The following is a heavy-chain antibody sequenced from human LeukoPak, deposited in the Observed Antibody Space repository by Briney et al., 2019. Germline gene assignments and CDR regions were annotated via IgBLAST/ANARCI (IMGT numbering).Heavy chain of an antibody. CDR2: ISGYSGST. V-gene: IGHV1-18*01. J-gene: IGHJ4*02. CDR1: GYTFATYS. Sequence: GASVKVSCKTYGYTFATYSINWVRQAPGQGLEWMGWISGYSGSTNYAQKLQGRVTMTTDTSTTTAYMELRSLKSDDTAVYYCARGHSSGRDYYFDTWGQGTLVTVSS. D-gene: IGHD6-19*01. CDR3: ARGHSSGRDYYFDT.